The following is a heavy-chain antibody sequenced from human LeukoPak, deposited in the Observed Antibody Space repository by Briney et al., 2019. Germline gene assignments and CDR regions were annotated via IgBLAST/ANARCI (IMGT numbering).Heavy chain of an antibody. CDR3: ARAETKMTTVTRTEFDP. V-gene: IGHV4-38-2*02. Sequence: SETLSLTCIVSGYSISSRYYWGWIRQPPGKGLEWIGSIYHSGSTYYNPSLKSRVTISVDTSKNQFSLKLSSVTAADTAVYYCARAETKMTTVTRTEFDPWGQGTLVTVSS. D-gene: IGHD4-17*01. CDR1: GYSISSRYY. J-gene: IGHJ5*02. CDR2: IYHSGST.